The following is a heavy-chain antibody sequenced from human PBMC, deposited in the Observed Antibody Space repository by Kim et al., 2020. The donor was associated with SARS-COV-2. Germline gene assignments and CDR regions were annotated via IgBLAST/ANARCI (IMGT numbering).Heavy chain of an antibody. CDR3: AREFCSGGSCPPHFDY. Sequence: ASVKVSCKASGYTFTSYYMHWVRQAPGQGLEWMGIINPSGGSTSYAQKFQGRVTMTRDTSTSTVYMELSSLRSEDTAVYYCAREFCSGGSCPPHFDYWGHGTLVTVSS. V-gene: IGHV1-46*01. D-gene: IGHD2-15*01. CDR2: INPSGGST. CDR1: GYTFTSYY. J-gene: IGHJ4*01.